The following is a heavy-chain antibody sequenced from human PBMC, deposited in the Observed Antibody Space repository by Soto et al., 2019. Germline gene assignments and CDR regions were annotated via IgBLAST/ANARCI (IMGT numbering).Heavy chain of an antibody. Sequence: SVKVSCKASGGTFSSYAISWVRQAPGQGLEWMGGIIPIFGTANYAQKFQGRVTITADESTSTAYMELSSLRSEDTAVYYCARDMYSSGWYYDYYYGMDVWGQGTTVTVSS. CDR2: IIPIFGTA. J-gene: IGHJ6*02. CDR1: GGTFSSYA. V-gene: IGHV1-69*13. CDR3: ARDMYSSGWYYDYYYGMDV. D-gene: IGHD6-19*01.